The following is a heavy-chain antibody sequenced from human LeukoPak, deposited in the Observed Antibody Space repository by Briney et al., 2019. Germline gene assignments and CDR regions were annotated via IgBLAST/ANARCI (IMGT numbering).Heavy chain of an antibody. V-gene: IGHV3-23*01. D-gene: IGHD6-19*01. CDR3: AKTTAGNSSGRYPGWPVDY. CDR1: GFSFRNYA. J-gene: IGHJ4*02. CDR2: ISGSGGDT. Sequence: GGSLRLSCAASGFSFRNYAMYWVRQAPGKGLEWVSGISGSGGDTYFADSVKGRFTISIDHSKNTVFLQMDSLRAEDTAVYYCAKTTAGNSSGRYPGWPVDYWGQGTLVTVSS.